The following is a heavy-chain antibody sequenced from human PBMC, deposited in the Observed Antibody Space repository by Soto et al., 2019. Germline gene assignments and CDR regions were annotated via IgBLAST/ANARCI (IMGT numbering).Heavy chain of an antibody. V-gene: IGHV3-23*01. CDR1: GFNFSSDV. CDR3: AKSQSGSFFAAFDL. CDR2: IFGSGRTT. J-gene: IGHJ3*01. Sequence: PGGSLRLSCAASGFNFSSDVMNWVRRAPGKGLEWVASIFGSGRTTYYADSVKDRFTISRDNSKNTLYLQLNSLRVEDTALYYCAKSQSGSFFAAFDLWGQGTMVTVSS. D-gene: IGHD1-26*01.